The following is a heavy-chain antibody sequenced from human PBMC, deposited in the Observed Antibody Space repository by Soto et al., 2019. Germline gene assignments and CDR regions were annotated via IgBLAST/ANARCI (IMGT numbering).Heavy chain of an antibody. CDR3: ARHTVTIRAGFAY. CDR2: THYSGNT. V-gene: IGHV4-59*01. Sequence: QVQLQESGPGLVKPSETLSLTCTVSGGSISTYYWDWIRQPPGKELEWIGYTHYSGNTNYHTSLNSRVTLSLATSRNQFSLKLGSVTAADTAIYYCARHTVTIRAGFAYWGQGALVTVSS. CDR1: GGSISTYY. J-gene: IGHJ4*02. D-gene: IGHD4-17*01.